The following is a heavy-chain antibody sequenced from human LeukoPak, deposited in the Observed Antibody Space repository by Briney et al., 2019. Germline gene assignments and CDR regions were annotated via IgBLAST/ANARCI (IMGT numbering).Heavy chain of an antibody. D-gene: IGHD3-10*01. CDR2: IYSSGST. CDR1: GGSISSYY. Sequence: SETLSLTCTVSGGSISSYYWSWIRQPAGKGLEWIGRIYSSGSTNYNPSLKSRVTMSVDASKNQFSLKLSSVTAADTAVYYCARDLIVPVGMTGSGSYSTDYWGQGTLVTVSS. CDR3: ARDLIVPVGMTGSGSYSTDY. J-gene: IGHJ4*02. V-gene: IGHV4-4*07.